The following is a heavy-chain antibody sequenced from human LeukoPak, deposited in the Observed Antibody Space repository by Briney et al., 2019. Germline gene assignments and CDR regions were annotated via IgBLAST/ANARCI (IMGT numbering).Heavy chain of an antibody. J-gene: IGHJ4*02. V-gene: IGHV3-23*01. CDR2: VSNSGSGT. Sequence: GRSLRLSCAASGFTFYNYGMHWVRQAPGRGLEWVSAVSNSGSGTYYADSVKGRFTISRDNSKNTLYLQMTSLRAEDTALYYCAKGKGSSGWYDWGQGTLVTVSS. CDR1: GFTFYNYG. CDR3: AKGKGSSGWYD. D-gene: IGHD6-19*01.